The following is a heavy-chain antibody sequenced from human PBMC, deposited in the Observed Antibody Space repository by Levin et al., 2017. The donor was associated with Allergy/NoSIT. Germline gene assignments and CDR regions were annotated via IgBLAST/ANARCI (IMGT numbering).Heavy chain of an antibody. J-gene: IGHJ3*02. CDR3: AKGGTLTGYWTLQNDAFDI. CDR1: GFTFSSYA. V-gene: IGHV3-23*01. D-gene: IGHD3-9*01. Sequence: PGGSLRLSCAASGFTFSSYAMNWVRQAPGKGLEWVSVITGSGDTTYYVDSVKGRFTISRDNAKKTLNLQMSSLRAEDTAVYYCAKGGTLTGYWTLQNDAFDIWGQGTMVTVSS. CDR2: ITGSGDTT.